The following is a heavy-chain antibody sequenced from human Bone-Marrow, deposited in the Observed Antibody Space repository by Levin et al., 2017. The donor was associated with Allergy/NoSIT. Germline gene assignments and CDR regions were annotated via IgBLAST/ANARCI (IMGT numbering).Heavy chain of an antibody. CDR2: ISTSSVHI. CDR3: VRNMNPDYFYTMDV. V-gene: IGHV3-21*01. CDR1: GFTLGFHQ. Sequence: GGSLRLSCVASGFTLGFHQVTWVRQAPGKGLEWVSSISTSSVHIYYADSVKGRFTMSRDNANSALYLQMNNLRVDDTAVYYCVRNMNPDYFYTMDVWGQGTTVTVSS. J-gene: IGHJ6*02.